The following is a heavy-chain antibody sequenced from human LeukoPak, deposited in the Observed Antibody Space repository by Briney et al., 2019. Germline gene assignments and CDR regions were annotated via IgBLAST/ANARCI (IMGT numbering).Heavy chain of an antibody. D-gene: IGHD3-16*01. CDR3: ARNFGEGFDV. J-gene: IGHJ3*01. CDR2: IYFSGTT. V-gene: IGHV4-39*01. CDR1: GGSTSDNDFY. Sequence: SETLSLTCTVSGGSTSDNDFYWGWIRQPPGKGLEWIGSIYFSGTTYYAPALKNRVTISVDISKNQFSLKLSSVTTADMSTYYCARNFGEGFDVWGQGTMVTVSS.